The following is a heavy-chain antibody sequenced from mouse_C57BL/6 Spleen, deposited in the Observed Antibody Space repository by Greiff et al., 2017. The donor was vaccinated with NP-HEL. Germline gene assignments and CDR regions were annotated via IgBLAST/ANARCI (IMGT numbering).Heavy chain of an antibody. J-gene: IGHJ4*01. CDR3: ARLMITGNYYAMDY. Sequence: VQLKESGGDLVKPGGSLKLSCAASGFTFSSYGMSWVRQTPDKRLEWVATISSGGSYTYYPDSVKGRFTISRDNAKNTMYLQMSSLKSEDTAMYYCARLMITGNYYAMDYWGQGTSVTVSS. CDR1: GFTFSSYG. V-gene: IGHV5-6*01. CDR2: ISSGGSYT. D-gene: IGHD2-4*01.